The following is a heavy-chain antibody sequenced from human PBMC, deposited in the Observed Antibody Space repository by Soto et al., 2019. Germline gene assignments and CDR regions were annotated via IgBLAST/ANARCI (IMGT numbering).Heavy chain of an antibody. J-gene: IGHJ4*02. V-gene: IGHV1-69*02. CDR2: IIPILGIA. D-gene: IGHD6-13*01. CDR3: ARGDGGSSSLDY. CDR1: GGTFSSYT. Sequence: QVQLVQSGAEVKKPGSSVKVSCKASGGTFSSYTISWVRQAPGQGLEWMGRIIPILGIANYAQKFQGRVXIXAXXSTSTAYMELSSLRSEDTAVYDCARGDGGSSSLDYWGQGTLVTVSS.